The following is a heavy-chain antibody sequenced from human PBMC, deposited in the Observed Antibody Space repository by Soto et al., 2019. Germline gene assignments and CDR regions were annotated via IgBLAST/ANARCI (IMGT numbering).Heavy chain of an antibody. J-gene: IGHJ2*01. CDR1: GGTFISYA. V-gene: IGHV1-69*01. CDR2: IIPIFGTA. CDR3: ARGGGRDGDNDWYFVL. Sequence: QVQLVQSGAEVKKPGSSVKVSCKASGGTFISYAISWVRQAPGRGLEWMGGIIPIFGTAKYAQKFQGRVTITADESTRTAYMELSSLRSEDTAVYYCARGGGRDGDNDWYFVLWGRGTLVTVSS. D-gene: IGHD3-10*01.